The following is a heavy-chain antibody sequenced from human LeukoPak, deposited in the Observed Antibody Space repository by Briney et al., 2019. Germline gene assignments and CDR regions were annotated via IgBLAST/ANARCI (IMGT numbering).Heavy chain of an antibody. V-gene: IGHV1-46*01. Sequence: GAAAKVSCKASGYTFSNYYIHWVRQAPGQGLEWMGIINSSSDSRSYAQKFQGRVTMTRDTSTSTLYMELSSLISEDTAVYYCATGEPGATGSPDYWGQGTLVTVSS. CDR3: ATGEPGATGSPDY. J-gene: IGHJ4*02. D-gene: IGHD1-26*01. CDR1: GYTFSNYY. CDR2: INSSSDSR.